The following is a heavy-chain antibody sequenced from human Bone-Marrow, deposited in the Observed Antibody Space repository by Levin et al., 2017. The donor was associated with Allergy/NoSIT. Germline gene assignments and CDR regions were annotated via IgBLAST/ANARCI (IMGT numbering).Heavy chain of an antibody. Sequence: PGGSLRLSCAASGFTFSSYAMHWVRQAPGKGLEWVAVISYDGSNKYYADSVKGRFTISRDNSKNTLYLQMNSLRAEDTAVYYCARATYDILTGYPFDYWGQGTLVTVSS. CDR1: GFTFSSYA. CDR2: ISYDGSNK. J-gene: IGHJ4*02. D-gene: IGHD3-9*01. V-gene: IGHV3-30-3*01. CDR3: ARATYDILTGYPFDY.